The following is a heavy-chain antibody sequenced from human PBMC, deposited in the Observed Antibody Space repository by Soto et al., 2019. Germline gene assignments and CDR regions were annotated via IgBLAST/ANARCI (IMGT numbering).Heavy chain of an antibody. D-gene: IGHD5-18*01. V-gene: IGHV3-48*01. CDR3: ARDSGYSYGPPAY. Sequence: GGSLRLSCAASGVTFSSYSMNWVRQAPGKGLEWVSYISSSSSTIYYADSVKGRFTISRDNAKNSLYLQMNSLRAEDTAVYYCARDSGYSYGPPAYWGQGTLVTVSS. CDR1: GVTFSSYS. J-gene: IGHJ4*02. CDR2: ISSSSSTI.